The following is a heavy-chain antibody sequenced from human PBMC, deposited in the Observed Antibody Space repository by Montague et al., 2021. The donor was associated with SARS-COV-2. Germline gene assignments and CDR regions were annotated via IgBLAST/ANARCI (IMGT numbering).Heavy chain of an antibody. D-gene: IGHD1-26*01. CDR3: ARITWVRKADGYDGLDV. CDR1: GFSLSTSPMC. V-gene: IGHV2-70*01. CDR2: IDWDDET. Sequence: VKPTQTLTLTCTFSGFSLSTSPMCVSWIRQPPGKALEWLALIDWDDETFYSTSLKTRLTISKDTSKNQVVLTLTNMDPVDTATYYCARITWVRKADGYDGLDVWGQGTTVTVSS. J-gene: IGHJ6*02.